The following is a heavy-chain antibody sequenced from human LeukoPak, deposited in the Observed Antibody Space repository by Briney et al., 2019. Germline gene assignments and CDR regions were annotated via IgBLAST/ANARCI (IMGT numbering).Heavy chain of an antibody. Sequence: GGSLRLSCAASGFTFSSYAMSWVRQAPGKGLEWVSAISGSGGSTYYADSVKGRFTISRDNSKNTLYLQMNSLRAEDTAVYYCAKDKAITIFGVAQEGGFDPWGQGTLVTVSS. J-gene: IGHJ5*02. V-gene: IGHV3-23*01. CDR1: GFTFSSYA. CDR2: ISGSGGST. D-gene: IGHD3-3*01. CDR3: AKDKAITIFGVAQEGGFDP.